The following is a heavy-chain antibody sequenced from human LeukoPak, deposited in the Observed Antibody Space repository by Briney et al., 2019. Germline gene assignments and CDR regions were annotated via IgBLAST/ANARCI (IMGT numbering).Heavy chain of an antibody. D-gene: IGHD2-15*01. Sequence: PGVSLRLSCAASGFTFSSFWMNWVRHTPGKGLEWVANIEGDGSEKNYMDSVKGRFTISRDNAKKSLHLQMNSLRAEDTGVYYCGGRCYWLIDYWGQGTLVTVSS. V-gene: IGHV3-7*03. J-gene: IGHJ4*02. CDR3: GGRCYWLIDY. CDR1: GFTFSSFW. CDR2: IEGDGSEK.